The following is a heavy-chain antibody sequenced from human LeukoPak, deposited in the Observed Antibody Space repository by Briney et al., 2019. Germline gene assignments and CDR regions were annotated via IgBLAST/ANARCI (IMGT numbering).Heavy chain of an antibody. CDR1: GQSFTNYW. Sequence: GESLKISCKASGQSFTNYWNGWVRQMPGKGLEWMGIIHPLDSTTLYTPSFQGQVTISADKSISTAYLQWSSLQPSDTAMYYCARRYYHSTEFDPWGQGTLVTVSS. D-gene: IGHD3-22*01. CDR3: ARRYYHSTEFDP. V-gene: IGHV5-51*03. J-gene: IGHJ5*02. CDR2: IHPLDSTT.